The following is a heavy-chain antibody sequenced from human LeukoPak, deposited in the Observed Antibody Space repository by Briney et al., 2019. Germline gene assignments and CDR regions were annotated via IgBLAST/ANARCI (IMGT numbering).Heavy chain of an antibody. CDR1: GFTFSSYG. V-gene: IGHV3-30*18. CDR2: ISYDGSNK. CDR3: AKDASGCFDY. Sequence: GGSLRLSCAASGFTFSSYGMHWVRQAPGKGLEWVAVISYDGSNKYYADSVKGRFTISIDNSKNTLYLQMNSLRAEDTAVCYCAKDASGCFDYWGQGTLVTVSS. D-gene: IGHD6-25*01. J-gene: IGHJ4*02.